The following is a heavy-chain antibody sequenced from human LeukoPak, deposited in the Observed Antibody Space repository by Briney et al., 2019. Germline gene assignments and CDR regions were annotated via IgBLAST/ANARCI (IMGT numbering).Heavy chain of an antibody. Sequence: GRSLRLSCAASGFTFDDYAMHWVRQAPGKGLEWVSGISWNSGSIGYADSVKGRFTISRDNAKNSLYLQMNSLRAEDTALYYCAKAGGYSYGDAFDIWGQGTMVTVSS. V-gene: IGHV3-9*01. D-gene: IGHD5-18*01. CDR2: ISWNSGSI. J-gene: IGHJ3*02. CDR3: AKAGGYSYGDAFDI. CDR1: GFTFDDYA.